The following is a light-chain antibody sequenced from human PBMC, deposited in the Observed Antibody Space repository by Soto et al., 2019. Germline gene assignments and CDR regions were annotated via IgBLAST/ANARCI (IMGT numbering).Light chain of an antibody. CDR2: GAS. J-gene: IGKJ2*01. CDR3: HQYGSSPRT. Sequence: EIVLTQSPGTLSLSPGERATLSCRASQSVGSSYLAWYQQKPGQAPRLLIYGASSRATGIPDRFSGSGSGADFTLTISGLEPEDFAVFYCHQYGSSPRTFGQGTKLEIK. V-gene: IGKV3-20*01. CDR1: QSVGSSY.